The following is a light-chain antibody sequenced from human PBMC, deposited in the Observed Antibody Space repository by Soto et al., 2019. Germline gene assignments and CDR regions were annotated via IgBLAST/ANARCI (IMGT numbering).Light chain of an antibody. CDR2: GAS. CDR1: QSVSSSY. V-gene: IGKV3D-20*02. J-gene: IGKJ1*01. CDR3: QQRSSWPWT. Sequence: EIVLTQSSGTLSLSPGERATLSCRARQSVSSSYLAWYQQKPGQAPRLLIYGASSRATGIPDRFSGSGSGTDFTLTISRLEPEDFAVYYCQQRSSWPWTFGQGTKLEIK.